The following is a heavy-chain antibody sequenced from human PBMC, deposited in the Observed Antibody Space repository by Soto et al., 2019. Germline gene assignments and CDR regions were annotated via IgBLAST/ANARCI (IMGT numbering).Heavy chain of an antibody. CDR1: GYTFTSYG. CDR3: ARIDFWSAYSPRPHFDC. CDR2: ISAYNGNT. J-gene: IGHJ4*02. V-gene: IGHV1-18*01. D-gene: IGHD3-3*01. Sequence: ASVKVSCKASGYTFTSYGISWVRQAPGQGLEWMGWISAYNGNTNYAQKLQGRVTMTTDTSTSTAYMELRSLRSDDTAVYYCARIDFWSAYSPRPHFDCCGQGTLVTVAS.